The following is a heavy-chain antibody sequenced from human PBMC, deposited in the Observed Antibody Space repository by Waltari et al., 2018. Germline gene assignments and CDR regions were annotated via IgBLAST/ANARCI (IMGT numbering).Heavy chain of an antibody. V-gene: IGHV1-2*06. CDR3: ARDLVGSGWSIDY. CDR2: ITPHTGGT. D-gene: IGHD6-19*01. Sequence: QVQLVQSGAEVKEPGASVKVSCKASGYTFTRHYIHWVRQAPGQGLEWMGRITPHTGGTYYSQKFQGRVTMTRDMSSTTAYMEVSSLRSDDTAVYYCARDLVGSGWSIDYWGQGTLVTVSS. CDR1: GYTFTRHY. J-gene: IGHJ4*02.